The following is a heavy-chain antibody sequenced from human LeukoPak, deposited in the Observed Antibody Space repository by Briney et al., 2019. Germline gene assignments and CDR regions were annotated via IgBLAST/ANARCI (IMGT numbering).Heavy chain of an antibody. V-gene: IGHV3-23*01. CDR3: AKDHPIAAAGTGPDFDY. CDR2: ISGSGGST. J-gene: IGHJ4*02. D-gene: IGHD6-13*01. CDR1: GFTLSSYA. Sequence: PGGSLRLSCAASGFTLSSYAMSWVRQAPGKGLEWVSAISGSGGSTYYADSVKGRFTISRDNSKNTLYLQMNSLRAEDTAVYYCAKDHPIAAAGTGPDFDYWGQGTLVTVSS.